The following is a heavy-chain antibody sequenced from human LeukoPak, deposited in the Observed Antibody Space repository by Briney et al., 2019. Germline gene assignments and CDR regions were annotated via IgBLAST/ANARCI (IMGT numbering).Heavy chain of an antibody. J-gene: IGHJ6*03. V-gene: IGHV4-4*02. D-gene: IGHD6-19*01. CDR1: GGSISSSNW. CDR3: ASSIAVAAHYYYYYMDV. CDR2: IYHSGST. Sequence: PSGTLSLTCAVSGGSISSSNWWSWVRQPPGKGLEWIGEIYHSGSTNYNPSLKSRVTISVDKSKNQFSLKLSSVTAADTAVYYCASSIAVAAHYYYYYMDVWGKGTTVTVSS.